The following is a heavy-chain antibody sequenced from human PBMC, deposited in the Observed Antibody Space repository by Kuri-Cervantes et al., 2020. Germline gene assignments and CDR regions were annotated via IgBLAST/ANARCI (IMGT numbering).Heavy chain of an antibody. J-gene: IGHJ6*02. Sequence: SVKVSCKASGGTFSSYAISWVRQAPGQGLEWMGGIIPIFGTANYAQKFQGRVTITRDTSASTAYMELSSPRSEDTAVYYCASYSFYGYGMDVWGQGTTVTVSS. D-gene: IGHD2-21*01. CDR3: ASYSFYGYGMDV. CDR1: GGTFSSYA. CDR2: IIPIFGTA. V-gene: IGHV1-69*05.